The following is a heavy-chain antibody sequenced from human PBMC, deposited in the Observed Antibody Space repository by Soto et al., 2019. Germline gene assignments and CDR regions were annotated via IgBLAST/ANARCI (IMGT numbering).Heavy chain of an antibody. CDR1: GGSFHNFY. CDR3: ARGVDYYATSGYFSSEC. Sequence: NPSETLSLTCNLSGGSFHNFYWLWIRQPPGKGLEWVGHVHYSVSTNYSPSLNSRATISLDTSKSQLSLKLRSVTAADTAMYFCARGVDYYATSGYFSSECWGKRIPVTVSS. D-gene: IGHD3-16*01. CDR2: VHYSVST. V-gene: IGHV4-59*01. J-gene: IGHJ4*02.